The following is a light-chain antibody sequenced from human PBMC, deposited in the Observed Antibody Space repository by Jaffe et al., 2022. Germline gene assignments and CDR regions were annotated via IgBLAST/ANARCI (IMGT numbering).Light chain of an antibody. J-gene: IGKJ4*01. V-gene: IGKV1-5*03. CDR2: EAS. Sequence: DIQVTQSPSTLSASIGDRVTITCRASQSISSWLAWYQQKPGRVPKFLIYEASTLESGVPSRFSGSGSGTEFTLTISSLQPDDFATYYCQPYNSYPLTFGGGTKVEIK. CDR1: QSISSW. CDR3: QPYNSYPLT.